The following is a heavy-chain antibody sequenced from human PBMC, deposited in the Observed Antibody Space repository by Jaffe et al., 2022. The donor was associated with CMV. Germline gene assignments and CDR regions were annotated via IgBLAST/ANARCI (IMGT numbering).Heavy chain of an antibody. V-gene: IGHV3-48*02. J-gene: IGHJ6*02. CDR2: ISSSSSTI. D-gene: IGHD2-21*02. CDR3: ARGSRVTAPSYYYYGMDV. Sequence: EVQLVESGGGLVQPGGSLRLSCAASGFTFSSYSMNWVRQAPGKGLEWVSYISSSSSTIYYADSVKGRFTISRDNAKNSLYLQMNSLRDEDTAVYYCARGSRVTAPSYYYYGMDVWGQGTTVTVSS. CDR1: GFTFSSYS.